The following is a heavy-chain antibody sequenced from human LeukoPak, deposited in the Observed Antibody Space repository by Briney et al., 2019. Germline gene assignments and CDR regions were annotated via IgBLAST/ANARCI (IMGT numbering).Heavy chain of an antibody. CDR2: INQDGNER. Sequence: GGSLRLSCAASGLTFSNYYMTWVRQAPGKGGEWGANINQDGNERYYVDSVKGRFTISRDNAKNSLYLQMNSLRAEDTAVYYCARPNFYPDYWRQGTLVTVSS. J-gene: IGHJ4*02. V-gene: IGHV3-7*01. CDR1: GLTFSNYY. D-gene: IGHD1-1*01. CDR3: ARPNFYPDY.